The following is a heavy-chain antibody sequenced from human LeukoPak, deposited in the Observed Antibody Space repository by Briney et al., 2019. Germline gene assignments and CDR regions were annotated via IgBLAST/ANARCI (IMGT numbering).Heavy chain of an antibody. Sequence: RTGGSLRLSCAASGFTFSSYWMSWVRQAPGKGLEWVANIKQDGSEKYYVDSVKGRFTISRDNAKNSLYLQMNSLRAEDTAVYYCAXDXPRXGFWGGYYYMDVWGKGTTVTVSS. D-gene: IGHD3-3*01. CDR3: AXDXPRXGFWGGYYYMDV. V-gene: IGHV3-7*01. J-gene: IGHJ6*03. CDR1: GFTFSSYW. CDR2: IKQDGSEK.